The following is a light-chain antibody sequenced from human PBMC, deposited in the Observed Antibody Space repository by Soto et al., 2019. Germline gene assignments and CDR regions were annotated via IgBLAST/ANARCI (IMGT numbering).Light chain of an antibody. CDR2: SNS. J-gene: IGLJ3*02. Sequence: QSLLTQPPSASGTPGQRVTISCSGSSSHIGRNTVNWYQQLPGMAPKLLISSNSVRPSGVPDRFSGSKSGTSASLAISGLQSDDESVYYCAAWDDSLRGWVFGGGTKLTVL. V-gene: IGLV1-44*01. CDR3: AAWDDSLRGWV. CDR1: SSHIGRNT.